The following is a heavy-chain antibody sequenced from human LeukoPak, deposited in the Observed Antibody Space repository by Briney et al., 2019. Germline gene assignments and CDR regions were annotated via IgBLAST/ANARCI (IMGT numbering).Heavy chain of an antibody. J-gene: IGHJ6*04. Sequence: PGGSLRLSCTASGFTFGDYAMTWVRQAPGKGLEWVGFIRSKIYGGTAEYAASVQGRFTISRDNAKNSLYLQMNSLRAEDTAVYYCAELGITMIGGVWGKGTTVTISS. CDR3: AELGITMIGGV. D-gene: IGHD3-10*02. CDR2: IRSKIYGGTA. CDR1: GFTFGDYA. V-gene: IGHV3-49*04.